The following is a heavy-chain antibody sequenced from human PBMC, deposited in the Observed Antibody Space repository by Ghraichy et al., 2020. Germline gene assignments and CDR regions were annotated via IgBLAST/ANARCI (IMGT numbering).Heavy chain of an antibody. Sequence: GGSLRLSCAASGFTLSDYWMNWVRQAPGKGPEWVAIIKQDGSEKHYVDSVKGRFTISRDNAKNSLHLQMNNLRVDDTAVYYCARASGWMIDYWGQGNLVTVSS. V-gene: IGHV3-7*04. J-gene: IGHJ4*02. CDR2: IKQDGSEK. D-gene: IGHD3-22*01. CDR3: ARASGWMIDY. CDR1: GFTLSDYW.